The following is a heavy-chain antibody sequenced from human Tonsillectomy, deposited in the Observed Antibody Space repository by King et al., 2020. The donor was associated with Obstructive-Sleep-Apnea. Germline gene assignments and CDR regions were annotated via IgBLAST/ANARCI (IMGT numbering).Heavy chain of an antibody. D-gene: IGHD1-26*01. Sequence: VQLVESGGGLVQPGGSLRLSCAASGFTFSSYSMTWVRQAPGKGLEWISYISISGSTLYYADSVKGRFTISRDNAKNSLYLQMNSRRAEDTAVYYCARDDVGAADYWGQGTLVTVSS. J-gene: IGHJ4*02. CDR2: ISISGSTL. V-gene: IGHV3-48*04. CDR3: ARDDVGAADY. CDR1: GFTFSSYS.